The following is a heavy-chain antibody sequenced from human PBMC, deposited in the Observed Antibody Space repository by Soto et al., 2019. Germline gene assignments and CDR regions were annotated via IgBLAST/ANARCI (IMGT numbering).Heavy chain of an antibody. CDR2: ITSGGTVF. CDR1: GFNVGDYE. D-gene: IGHD3-9*01. V-gene: IGHV3-48*03. J-gene: IGHJ6*02. Sequence: GGSLRLSCAASGFNVGDYEMNWVRQAPGKGLEWISMITSGGTVFYYADSVRGRFAISREDADNSLYLQLNSLRVDDTAIYYCARGRYALGVWGQGTTVTVSS. CDR3: ARGRYALGV.